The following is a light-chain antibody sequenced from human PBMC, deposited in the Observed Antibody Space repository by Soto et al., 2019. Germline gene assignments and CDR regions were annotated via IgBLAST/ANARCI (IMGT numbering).Light chain of an antibody. CDR2: GTS. Sequence: EIVLTQSPGTLSLSPGERATLSCRASQSVPRSYLAWYQQKPGQAPRLLIYGTSSRATGIPDRFSGSGSGTDFTLTISRLEPEDFAVYYCHQFGSSPPRTFGQGTKVDIK. V-gene: IGKV3-20*01. J-gene: IGKJ1*01. CDR3: HQFGSSPPRT. CDR1: QSVPRSY.